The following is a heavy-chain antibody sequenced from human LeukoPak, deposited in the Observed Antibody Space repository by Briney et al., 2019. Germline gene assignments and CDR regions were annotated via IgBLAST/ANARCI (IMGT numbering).Heavy chain of an antibody. CDR3: TARGGTMIVVVTPAIDY. D-gene: IGHD3-22*01. Sequence: PGGSLRLSCAASGFTFSSYAMSWVRQAPGKGLGWVSAISGSGGSTYYADSVKGRFTISRDNSKNTLYLQMNSLRAEDTAVYYCTARGGTMIVVVTPAIDYWGQGTLVTVSS. CDR1: GFTFSSYA. CDR2: ISGSGGST. V-gene: IGHV3-23*01. J-gene: IGHJ4*02.